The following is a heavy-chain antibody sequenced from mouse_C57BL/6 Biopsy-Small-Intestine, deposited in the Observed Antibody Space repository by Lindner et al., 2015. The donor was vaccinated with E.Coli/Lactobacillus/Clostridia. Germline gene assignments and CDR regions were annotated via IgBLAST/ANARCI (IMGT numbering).Heavy chain of an antibody. V-gene: IGHV1-69*02. CDR2: VIPIFAAA. D-gene: IGHD2-13*01. J-gene: IGHJ3*01. CDR1: EAPSATIL. CDR3: ATERPGVTEMARIDAFHI. Sequence: SVKVSARFLEAPSATILSAGCDRPLDKGLSGSGGVIPIFAAANYAQKFQGRVTITADKSTNTAYMELSSLGSEDTAFYYCATERPGVTEMARIDAFHIWGQGTMVTVSS.